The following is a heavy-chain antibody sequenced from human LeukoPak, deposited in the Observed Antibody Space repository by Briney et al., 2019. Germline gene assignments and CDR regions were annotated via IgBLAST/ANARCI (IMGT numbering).Heavy chain of an antibody. V-gene: IGHV4-38-2*02. CDR2: IYHSGST. CDR1: GYSISSGYY. CDR3: ASDGSSWFY. J-gene: IGHJ4*02. Sequence: PPETLSLTCTVSGYSISSGYYWGWIRQPPGKGLEWIGSIYHSGSTYYNPSLKSRVTISVDTSKNQFSLKLSSVTAADTAVYYCASDGSSWFYWGQGTLVTVSS. D-gene: IGHD6-13*01.